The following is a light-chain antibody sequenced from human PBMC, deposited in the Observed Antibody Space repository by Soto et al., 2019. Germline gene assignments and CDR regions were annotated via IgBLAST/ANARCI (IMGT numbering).Light chain of an antibody. Sequence: QSVLTQPASVSGSPGQSITISCTGTSSDVGGSNYVSWYQQHPGKAPKLMIYAVTNRPSGVSNRFSGSKSGKTASLTISGLQAEDEADYYCASYTTSNTLVFGGGTKVTVL. V-gene: IGLV2-14*01. CDR3: ASYTTSNTLV. CDR2: AVT. J-gene: IGLJ2*01. CDR1: SSDVGGSNY.